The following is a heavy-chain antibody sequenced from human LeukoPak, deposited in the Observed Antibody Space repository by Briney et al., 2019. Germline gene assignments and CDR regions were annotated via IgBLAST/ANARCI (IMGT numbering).Heavy chain of an antibody. J-gene: IGHJ4*02. D-gene: IGHD4-23*01. CDR1: GFTFSSYW. Sequence: GGSLRLSCAASGFTFSSYWMNWVRQAPGKGLEWVANIKQDGSNKYYADSVKGRFTISRDNSKNTLYLQMNSLRAEDTAVYYCARGGRWHYYFDYWGQGTLVTVSS. CDR3: ARGGRWHYYFDY. V-gene: IGHV3-7*02. CDR2: IKQDGSNK.